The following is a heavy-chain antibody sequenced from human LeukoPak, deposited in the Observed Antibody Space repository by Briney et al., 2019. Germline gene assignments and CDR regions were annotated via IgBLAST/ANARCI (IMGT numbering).Heavy chain of an antibody. V-gene: IGHV4-39*01. CDR3: ARHITIFGVVIKGGSYYFDY. J-gene: IGHJ4*02. D-gene: IGHD3-3*01. CDR2: IYYSGST. Sequence: SETLSLTCTVSGGSISSSSYYWGWIRQPPGKGPEWIGSIYYSGSTYYNPSLKSRVTISVDTSKNQFSLKLSSVTAADTAVYYCARHITIFGVVIKGGSYYFDYWGQGTLVTVSS. CDR1: GGSISSSSYY.